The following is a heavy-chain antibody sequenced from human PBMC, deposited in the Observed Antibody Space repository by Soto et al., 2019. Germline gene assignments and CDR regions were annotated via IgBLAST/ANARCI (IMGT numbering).Heavy chain of an antibody. CDR3: AKADGEQWLIPHLDN. CDR1: GFNFKKFA. D-gene: IGHD6-19*01. J-gene: IGHJ4*02. Sequence: GGSLRLSCEASGFNFKKFAMGWVRQAPGEGLEWVSGISCCGGSTSYADSVKGRFTLARDDSKNTLSLHLNSLRFEDTARYFCAKADGEQWLIPHLDNWGQGTLVTVSS. CDR2: ISCCGGST. V-gene: IGHV3-23*01.